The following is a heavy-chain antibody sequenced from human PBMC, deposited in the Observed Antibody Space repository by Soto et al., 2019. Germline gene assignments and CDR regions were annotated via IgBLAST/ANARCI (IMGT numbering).Heavy chain of an antibody. CDR3: ARDPNGDYVGAFDD. J-gene: IGHJ4*02. CDR1: GFTFSTYS. V-gene: IGHV3-48*04. CDR2: ISSSSSTI. D-gene: IGHD2-21*02. Sequence: GGSLRLSCAASGFTFSTYSMNWVRQAPGKGLEWVSYISSSSSTIFYTDSVRGRFTISRDDSRNVVYLQMDSLRAEDTAIYHCARDPNGDYVGAFDDWGQGTLVTVSS.